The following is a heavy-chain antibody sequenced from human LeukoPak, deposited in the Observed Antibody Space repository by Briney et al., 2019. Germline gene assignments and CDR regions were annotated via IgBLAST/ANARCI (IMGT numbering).Heavy chain of an antibody. CDR1: GGSVSSGSYY. Sequence: SETLSLTCTVSGGSVSSGSYYWSWIRQPAGKGLEWIGRIYTSGSTNYNPSLKSRVTMSVDTSKNQFSLKLSSVTAADTAVYYCARVSNWNDAGRWFDPWGQGTLVTVSS. CDR2: IYTSGST. J-gene: IGHJ5*02. V-gene: IGHV4-61*02. D-gene: IGHD1-20*01. CDR3: ARVSNWNDAGRWFDP.